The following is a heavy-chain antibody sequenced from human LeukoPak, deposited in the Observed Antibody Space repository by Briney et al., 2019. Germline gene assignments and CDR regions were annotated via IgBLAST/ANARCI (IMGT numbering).Heavy chain of an antibody. CDR3: VRRGSATYAFDI. CDR2: VSSSSGTK. D-gene: IGHD6-25*01. CDR1: GFTFSTYN. V-gene: IGHV3-48*04. Sequence: QTGGSLRLSCAASGFTFSTYNMNWVRQAPGKGLEWVSYVSSSSGTKYYADSVEGRFTISRDNAKNSLYLQMNSLRAEDTAVYHCVRRGSATYAFDIWGHGTLVIVSS. J-gene: IGHJ3*02.